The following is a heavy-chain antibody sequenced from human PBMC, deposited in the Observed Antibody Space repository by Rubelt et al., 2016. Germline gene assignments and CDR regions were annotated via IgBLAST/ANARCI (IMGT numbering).Heavy chain of an antibody. J-gene: IGHJ6*02. D-gene: IGHD3-3*01. CDR1: GFTFSSYA. Sequence: ESGGGLVQPGGSLRLSCAVSGFTFSSYAMSWVRQAPGKGLEWVAVISYDGSNKYYADSVKGRFTISRDNSKNTLYLQMNSLRAEDTAVYYCARDRSGYFDYYYYGMDVWGQGTTVTVSS. CDR2: ISYDGSNK. CDR3: ARDRSGYFDYYYYGMDV. V-gene: IGHV3-30*04.